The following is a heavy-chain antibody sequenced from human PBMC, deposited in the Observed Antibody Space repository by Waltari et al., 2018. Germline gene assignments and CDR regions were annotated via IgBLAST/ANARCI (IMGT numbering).Heavy chain of an antibody. Sequence: QLQLQELGQGLVKPSATLSLTCTVSGGSLHRRDYYWGWIRQPPGKGLEWIGNIYYSGSTYYNPSLKSRVTISVDTSKNQFSLKLRSVTAADTAVYYCATSLYYYGSGSYFDYWGQGPLVTVSS. D-gene: IGHD3-10*01. CDR3: ATSLYYYGSGSYFDY. V-gene: IGHV4-39*01. CDR1: GGSLHRRDYY. CDR2: IYYSGST. J-gene: IGHJ4*02.